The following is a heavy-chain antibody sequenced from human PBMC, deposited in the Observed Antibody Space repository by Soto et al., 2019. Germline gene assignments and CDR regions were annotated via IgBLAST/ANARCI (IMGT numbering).Heavy chain of an antibody. CDR1: GGSFSGYY. J-gene: IGHJ5*02. CDR2: INHSGNT. Sequence: SETLSLTCAVYGGSFSGYYWSWIRQPPGKGLEWIGEINHSGNTTYNPSLKSRVTISVDTSKNQFSLKLSSVTAADTAVYYCARVDIVTTNWFDPWGQGTPVTVSS. D-gene: IGHD5-12*01. CDR3: ARVDIVTTNWFDP. V-gene: IGHV4-34*01.